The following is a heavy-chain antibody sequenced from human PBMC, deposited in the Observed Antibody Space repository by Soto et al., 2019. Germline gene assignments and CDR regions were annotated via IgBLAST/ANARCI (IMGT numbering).Heavy chain of an antibody. V-gene: IGHV3-7*01. CDR2: IKGDGSVT. CDR1: GFTFSTFW. Sequence: EVQLVESGGGVVQPGGSLRLSCAGSGFTFSTFWMSWVRQAPGKGLAWVANIKGDGSVTYYVDSLKGRCTISRDNAKNYLYLQMNSLRAEDTALYYCAREGCSACEGENWFDPWGQGTLVTVAS. CDR3: AREGCSACEGENWFDP. J-gene: IGHJ5*02. D-gene: IGHD2-15*01.